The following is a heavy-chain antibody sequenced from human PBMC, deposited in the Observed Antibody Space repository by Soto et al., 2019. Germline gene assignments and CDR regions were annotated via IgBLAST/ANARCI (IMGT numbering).Heavy chain of an antibody. J-gene: IGHJ6*03. CDR3: ARSYFCCDDSYSYY. Sequence: GGTPRISCAASGFMFSDCYMDWVRQAPGKGLEWVGRTKNKAYSYTTEYAASVKGRFTISRDDSKKSLYLQMNNLKGDDTAVYYCARSYFCCDDSYSYY. CDR1: GFMFSDCY. D-gene: IGHD3-3*01. V-gene: IGHV3-72*01. CDR2: TKNKAYSYTT.